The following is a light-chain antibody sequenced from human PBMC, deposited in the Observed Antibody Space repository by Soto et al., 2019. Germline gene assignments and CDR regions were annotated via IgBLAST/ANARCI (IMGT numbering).Light chain of an antibody. V-gene: IGKV1-39*01. CDR2: AAS. J-gene: IGKJ1*01. Sequence: DIQMTQSPSSLSASLGDRVTITCRASQSISSYLNWYQQKPGKAPNLLIYAASSLQSGVPSRFSGSGSGTDCTLTISSLQPEDFATYYCQQTYSTPWTFGQGTKVEIK. CDR3: QQTYSTPWT. CDR1: QSISSY.